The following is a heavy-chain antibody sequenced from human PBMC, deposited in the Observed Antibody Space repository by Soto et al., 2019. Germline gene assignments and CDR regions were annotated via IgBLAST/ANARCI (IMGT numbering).Heavy chain of an antibody. CDR3: ARGLLTMVRGAANWFDP. D-gene: IGHD3-10*01. Sequence: SETLSLTCTVSGGSISSYYWSWIRQPPGKGLEWIGEINHSGSTNYNPSLKSRVTISVDTSKNQFSLKLSSVTAADTAVYYCARGLLTMVRGAANWFDPWGQGTLVTVSS. CDR2: INHSGST. J-gene: IGHJ5*02. CDR1: GGSISSYY. V-gene: IGHV4-34*01.